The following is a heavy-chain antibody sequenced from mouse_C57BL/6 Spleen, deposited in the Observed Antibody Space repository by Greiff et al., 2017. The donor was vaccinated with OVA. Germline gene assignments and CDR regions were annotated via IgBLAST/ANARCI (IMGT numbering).Heavy chain of an antibody. CDR3: ARQDYYYGSSSYAMDY. CDR2: ISNGGGST. Sequence: EVKVEESGGGLVQPGGSLKLSCAASGFTFSDYYMYWVRQTPEKRLEWVAYISNGGGSTYYPDTVKGRFPISRDNAKNTLYLQMSRLKSEDTAMYYCARQDYYYGSSSYAMDYWGQGTSVTVSS. J-gene: IGHJ4*01. D-gene: IGHD1-1*01. V-gene: IGHV5-12*01. CDR1: GFTFSDYY.